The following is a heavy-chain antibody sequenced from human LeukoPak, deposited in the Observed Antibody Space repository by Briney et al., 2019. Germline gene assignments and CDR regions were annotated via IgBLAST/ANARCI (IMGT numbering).Heavy chain of an antibody. CDR3: ARLRPDIVVVPAAIPTTGWFDP. CDR2: IYTSGST. D-gene: IGHD2-2*01. CDR1: GGSISSYY. Sequence: SETLSLTCTVSGGSISSYYWSWIRQPAGKGLEWIGRIYTSGSTNYNPSLESRVTMSVDTSKNQFSLKLSSVTAADTAVYYCARLRPDIVVVPAAIPTTGWFDPWGQGTLVTVSS. V-gene: IGHV4-4*07. J-gene: IGHJ5*02.